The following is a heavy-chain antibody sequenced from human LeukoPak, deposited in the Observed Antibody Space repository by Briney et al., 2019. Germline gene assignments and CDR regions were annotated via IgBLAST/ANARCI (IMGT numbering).Heavy chain of an antibody. CDR1: GFTFSSYG. D-gene: IGHD3-10*01. V-gene: IGHV3-23*01. CDR2: ISGSGGST. Sequence: PGGSLRLSCAASGFTFSSYGMSWVRQAPGKGLEWVSAISGSGGSTYYADSVKGRFTISRDNSKNTLYLQMNSLRAEDTAVYYCAKGQGVYYYYMDVWGKGTTVTISS. CDR3: AKGQGVYYYYMDV. J-gene: IGHJ6*03.